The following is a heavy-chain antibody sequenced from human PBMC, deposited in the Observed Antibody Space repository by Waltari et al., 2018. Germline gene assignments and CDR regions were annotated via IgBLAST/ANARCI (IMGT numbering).Heavy chain of an antibody. D-gene: IGHD2-8*01. CDR1: GFKFDSYE. V-gene: IGHV3-48*03. J-gene: IGHJ4*02. CDR2: IHRSGSSL. CDR3: ARADRDVLTNYWYLDY. Sequence: EVQLVESGGGLVQPGGSLRLSCAASGFKFDSYEMNWVRQAPGEGLGWLSYIHRSGSSLYYADSVKGRFTISRDNAKNLLYLQMNSLRAEDTAVYYCARADRDVLTNYWYLDYWGQGTLVTVSS.